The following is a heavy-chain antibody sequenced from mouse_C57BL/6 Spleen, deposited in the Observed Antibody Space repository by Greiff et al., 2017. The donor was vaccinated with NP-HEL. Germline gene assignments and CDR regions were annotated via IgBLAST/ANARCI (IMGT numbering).Heavy chain of an antibody. CDR1: GYTFTTYP. D-gene: IGHD2-1*01. CDR2: FHPYNDDT. Sequence: QVQLKESGAELVKPGASVKMSCKASGYTFTTYPIEWMKQNHGKSLEWIGNFHPYNDDTKYNEKFKGKATLTVEKSSSTVYLELSRLTSDDSAVYYCARGNYGNYSPFAYWGQGTLVTVSA. CDR3: ARGNYGNYSPFAY. J-gene: IGHJ3*01. V-gene: IGHV1-47*01.